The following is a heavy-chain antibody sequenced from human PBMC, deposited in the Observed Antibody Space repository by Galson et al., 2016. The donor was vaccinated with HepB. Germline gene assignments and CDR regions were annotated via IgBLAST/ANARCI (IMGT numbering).Heavy chain of an antibody. CDR1: GFTFTSYS. D-gene: IGHD5-18*01. J-gene: IGHJ4*02. V-gene: IGHV3-48*02. CDR3: ARDPLGYSYALVRYFDY. Sequence: SLRLSCAASGFTFTSYSMNWVRQVPGKGLEWVSYIGSSPGTVYYAYSVKGRFTISRDNAKNSLYLQMNSLRDEDTAVYYCARDPLGYSYALVRYFDYWGQGTLVTVSS. CDR2: IGSSPGTV.